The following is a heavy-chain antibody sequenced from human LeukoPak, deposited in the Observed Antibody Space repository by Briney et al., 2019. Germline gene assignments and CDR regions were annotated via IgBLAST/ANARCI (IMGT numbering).Heavy chain of an antibody. V-gene: IGHV4-39*01. D-gene: IGHD3-16*02. Sequence: PSETLSLTCTVSGGSISSSSYYWGWIRQPPGKGLEWIGSIYYSGSTYYNPSLKSRVTISVDTSKNQFSLKLSSVTAADTAVYYCARHGRDYIWGSYRLDYWGQGTLVTVSS. CDR3: ARHGRDYIWGSYRLDY. CDR2: IYYSGST. J-gene: IGHJ4*02. CDR1: GGSISSSSYY.